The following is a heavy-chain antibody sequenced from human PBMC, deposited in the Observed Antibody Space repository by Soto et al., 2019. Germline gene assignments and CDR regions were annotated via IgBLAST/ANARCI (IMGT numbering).Heavy chain of an antibody. CDR3: ARDSLDYDILTGYPRNWFDP. J-gene: IGHJ5*02. Sequence: GESLKISCAASGFTFSSYWMSWVRQAPGKGLEWVANIKQDGSEKYYVDSVKGRFTISRDNAKNSLYLQMNSLRAEDTAVYYCARDSLDYDILTGYPRNWFDPWGQGTLVTVSS. V-gene: IGHV3-7*01. D-gene: IGHD3-9*01. CDR2: IKQDGSEK. CDR1: GFTFSSYW.